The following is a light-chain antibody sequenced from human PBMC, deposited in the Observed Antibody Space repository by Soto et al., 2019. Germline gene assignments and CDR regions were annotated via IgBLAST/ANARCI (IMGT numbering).Light chain of an antibody. CDR3: AAWDDRLSAVV. Sequence: QPVLTQPPSASGTPGQRVTISCSGSSSNIGSNTVNWYQQLPGTAPKLLIYSNDQRPSGVPDRFSGSKSGTSASLAISGLQSEDEADYYCAAWDDRLSAVVFGGGTKLTVL. V-gene: IGLV1-44*01. CDR2: SND. J-gene: IGLJ2*01. CDR1: SSNIGSNT.